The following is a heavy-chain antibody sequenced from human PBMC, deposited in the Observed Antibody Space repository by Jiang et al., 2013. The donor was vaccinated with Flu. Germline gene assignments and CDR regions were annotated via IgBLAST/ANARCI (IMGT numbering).Heavy chain of an antibody. Sequence: GPGLVKPSETLSLTCTVSGGSISSYYWSWIRQPPGKGLEWIGYIYYSGSTNYNPSLKSRVTISVDTSKNQFSLKLSSVTAADTAVYYCARGGRHFDYWGQGTLVTVSS. CDR1: GGSISSYY. CDR2: IYYSGST. V-gene: IGHV4-59*08. CDR3: ARGGRHFDY. J-gene: IGHJ4*02.